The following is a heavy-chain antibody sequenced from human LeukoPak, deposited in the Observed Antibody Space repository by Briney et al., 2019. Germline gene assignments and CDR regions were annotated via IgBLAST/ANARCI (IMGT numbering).Heavy chain of an antibody. CDR2: IYTSGST. D-gene: IGHD6-13*01. V-gene: IGHV4-61*02. J-gene: IGHJ4*02. CDR3: ARGRGSWYVHCFDY. Sequence: PSETLSLTCTVSGGSISSGTYYWSWIRQPAGKGLEWIGRIYTSGSTNYNPSLKSRVTMSVDTSKNQFSLKLSSVTAADTAVYCCARGRGSWYVHCFDYWDQGTLVTVSS. CDR1: GGSISSGTYY.